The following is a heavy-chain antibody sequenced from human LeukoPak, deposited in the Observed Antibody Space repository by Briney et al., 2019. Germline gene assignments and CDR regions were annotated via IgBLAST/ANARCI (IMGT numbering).Heavy chain of an antibody. CDR1: GFTFSSYS. V-gene: IGHV3-23*01. CDR3: ARGGSGSYYY. J-gene: IGHJ4*02. CDR2: ISASGGSI. Sequence: GGSLRLSCAASGFTFSSYSMNWVRQAPGEGLEWVSVISASGGSISYTDSVKGRFTISRDNSKNTLYLQMNTLRAEDTAVYYCARGGSGSYYYWGQGTLVTVSS. D-gene: IGHD1-26*01.